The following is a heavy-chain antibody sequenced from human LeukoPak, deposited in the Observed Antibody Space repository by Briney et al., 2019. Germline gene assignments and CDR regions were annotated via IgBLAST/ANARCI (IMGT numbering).Heavy chain of an antibody. J-gene: IGHJ4*02. D-gene: IGHD5-18*01. V-gene: IGHV3-15*01. CDR3: TTAYSYGYRVFDY. CDR1: GYTFTSYG. Sequence: SCKASGYTFTSYGISWVRQAPGKGLEWVGRIKSKTDGGTTDYAAPVKGRFTISRDDSKNTLYLQMNSLKTEDTAVYYCTTAYSYGYRVFDYWGQGTLVTVSS. CDR2: IKSKTDGGTT.